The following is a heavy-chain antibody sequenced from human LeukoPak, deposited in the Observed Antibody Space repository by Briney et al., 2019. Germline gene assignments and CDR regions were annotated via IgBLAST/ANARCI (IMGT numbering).Heavy chain of an antibody. Sequence: PGGSLRLSCAASGFTFSSYAMHWVRQAPGKGLEWVAVISYDGSNKYYADSVKGRFTISRDNSKNTLYLQMNSLRAEDTAVYYCARDAYGYSSGRWFGYWGQGTLVTVSS. CDR1: GFTFSSYA. CDR2: ISYDGSNK. J-gene: IGHJ4*02. D-gene: IGHD6-19*01. V-gene: IGHV3-30-3*01. CDR3: ARDAYGYSSGRWFGY.